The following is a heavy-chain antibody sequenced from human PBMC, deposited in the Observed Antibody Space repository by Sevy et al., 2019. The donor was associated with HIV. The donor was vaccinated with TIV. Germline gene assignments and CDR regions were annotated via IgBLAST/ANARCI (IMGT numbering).Heavy chain of an antibody. CDR3: SSSGYYREDAYYFDY. CDR2: IIPIFGTA. D-gene: IGHD3-22*01. J-gene: IGHJ4*02. CDR1: GGTFSSYA. Sequence: ASVKVSCKASGGTFSSYAISWVRQAPGQGLEWMGGIIPIFGTANYAQKFQGRVTITADESTSTAYMELSSLRSEDTAVYYCSSSGYYREDAYYFDYWGQGTLVTVSS. V-gene: IGHV1-69*13.